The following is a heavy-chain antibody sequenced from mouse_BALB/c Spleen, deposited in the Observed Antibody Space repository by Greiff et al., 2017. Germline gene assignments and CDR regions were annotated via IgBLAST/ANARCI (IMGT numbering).Heavy chain of an antibody. V-gene: IGHV1-80*01. CDR2: IYPGDGDT. Sequence: QVHVKQSGAELVRPGSSVKISCKASGYAFSSYWMNWVKQRPGQGLEWIGQIYPGDGDTNYNGKFKGKATLTADKSSSTAYMQLSSLTSEDSAVYFCARGVVRGAMDYWGQGTSVTVSS. CDR3: ARGVVRGAMDY. D-gene: IGHD1-1*02. CDR1: GYAFSSYW. J-gene: IGHJ4*01.